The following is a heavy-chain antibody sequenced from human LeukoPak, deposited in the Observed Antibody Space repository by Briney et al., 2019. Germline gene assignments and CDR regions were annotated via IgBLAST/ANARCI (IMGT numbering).Heavy chain of an antibody. CDR3: ARDSITIFGVPGGWFDL. D-gene: IGHD3-3*01. CDR2: IYYSGST. CDR1: GGSISSGDYY. Sequence: SQTLSLTCTVSGGSISSGDYYWSWIRQPPGKGLEWIGYIYYSGSTYYNPSLKSRVTISVDTSKNQFSLKLSSVTAADTAVYYCARDSITIFGVPGGWFDLWGQGTLVTVSS. J-gene: IGHJ5*02. V-gene: IGHV4-30-4*08.